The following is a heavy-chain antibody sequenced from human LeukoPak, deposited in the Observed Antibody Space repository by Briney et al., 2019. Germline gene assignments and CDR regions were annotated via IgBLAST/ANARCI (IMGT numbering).Heavy chain of an antibody. D-gene: IGHD3-10*01. CDR3: ARRPPMVRGVIKSGYDY. CDR1: GESFSGYY. J-gene: IGHJ4*02. V-gene: IGHV4-34*01. CDR2: INHSGST. Sequence: PSETLSLTCAVYGESFSGYYWSWIRQPPGKGLEWIGEINHSGSTNYKPSLKSRVTISVDTSKNQFSLKLSSVTAADTAVYYCARRPPMVRGVIKSGYDYWGQGTLVTVSS.